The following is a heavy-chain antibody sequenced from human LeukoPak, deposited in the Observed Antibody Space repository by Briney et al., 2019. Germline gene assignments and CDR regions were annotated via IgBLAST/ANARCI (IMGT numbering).Heavy chain of an antibody. V-gene: IGHV1-2*02. D-gene: IGHD5-12*01. CDR3: AKASGSAPYYFDY. J-gene: IGHJ4*02. Sequence: ASVKVSCKASGYTFTGYYMHWVRQAPGQGLEWMGWINPNSGGTNYAQKFQGRVTMTRDTSISTAYMELSRLRSDDTAVYYCAKASGSAPYYFDYWGQGTLVTVSS. CDR1: GYTFTGYY. CDR2: INPNSGGT.